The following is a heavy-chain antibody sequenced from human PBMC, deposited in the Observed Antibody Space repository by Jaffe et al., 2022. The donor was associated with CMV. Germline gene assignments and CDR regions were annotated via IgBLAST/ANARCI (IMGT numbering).Heavy chain of an antibody. J-gene: IGHJ4*02. CDR3: ARDTSLDPLNPPAPGSGSYYNELDY. CDR2: INSDGSST. CDR1: GFTFSSYW. Sequence: EVQLVESGGGLVQPGGSLRLSCAASGFTFSSYWMHWVRQAPGKGLVWVSRINSDGSSTSYADSVKGRFTISRDNAKNTLYLQMNSLRAEDTAVYYCARDTSLDPLNPPAPGSGSYYNELDYWGQGTLVTVSS. D-gene: IGHD3-10*01. V-gene: IGHV3-74*01.